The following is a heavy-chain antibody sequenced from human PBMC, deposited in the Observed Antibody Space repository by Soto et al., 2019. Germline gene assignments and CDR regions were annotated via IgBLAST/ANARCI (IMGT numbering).Heavy chain of an antibody. Sequence: ASVKVSCKASGYTFSSYAMHWVRQAPGQRLEWMGWINAGYGNTKSSQKFQDRVTISRDTSASTAYMELTSLRSEDTAVYYCARDTGDGTFDFWGQGTLVTAPQ. CDR3: ARDTGDGTFDF. V-gene: IGHV1-3*01. CDR2: INAGYGNT. J-gene: IGHJ4*02. CDR1: GYTFSSYA. D-gene: IGHD7-27*01.